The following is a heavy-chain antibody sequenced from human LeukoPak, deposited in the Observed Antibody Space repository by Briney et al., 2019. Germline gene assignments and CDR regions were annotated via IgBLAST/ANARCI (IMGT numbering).Heavy chain of an antibody. CDR2: FSGGSSFT. D-gene: IGHD6-19*01. V-gene: IGHV3-21*01. CDR1: GFSFSSFS. Sequence: GGSLRLSCAPSGFSFSSFSMNWVRQAPGKGLEWVSYFSGGSSFTYYVASVKGRFPLSRDNAKNSLYLKMNSLRAEDTAVYYCARDLGYSSGPNYWGQGTRVTVSS. J-gene: IGHJ4*02. CDR3: ARDLGYSSGPNY.